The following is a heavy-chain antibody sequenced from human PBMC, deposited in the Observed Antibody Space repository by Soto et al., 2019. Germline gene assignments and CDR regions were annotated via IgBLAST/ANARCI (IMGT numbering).Heavy chain of an antibody. D-gene: IGHD3-22*01. J-gene: IGHJ6*02. V-gene: IGHV1-46*01. CDR2: INPSGGST. CDR1: GYTFTSYY. CDR3: AMNYYDSSGYPSYYYGMDV. Sequence: ASVKVSFKASGYTFTSYYIHWLRQAPGQGLEWMGIINPSGGSTSYARKFQGRVTMSRDTSTSTVYMELSSLRSEDTAVYYCAMNYYDSSGYPSYYYGMDVWGQGTRSPSP.